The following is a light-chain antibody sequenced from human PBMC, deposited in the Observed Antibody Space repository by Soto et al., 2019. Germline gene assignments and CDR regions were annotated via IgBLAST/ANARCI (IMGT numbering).Light chain of an antibody. J-gene: IGKJ4*01. Sequence: DIHMTQSPSTLSASLGDRVTIPXRASESFRIWFAWYQQQQGXAPNXXXDAXSSLERGGPSRFSGSGSATEFTLTISNLHHDDFANYYCQQYDNDPRTFGGGTKVDIK. V-gene: IGKV1-5*01. CDR1: ESFRIW. CDR2: AXS. CDR3: QQYDNDPRT.